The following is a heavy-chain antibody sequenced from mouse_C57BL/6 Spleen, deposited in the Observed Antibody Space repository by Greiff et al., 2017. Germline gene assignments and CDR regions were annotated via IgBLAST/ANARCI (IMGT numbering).Heavy chain of an antibody. CDR3: TRDLYDNDGGWFAY. J-gene: IGHJ3*01. D-gene: IGHD2-4*01. V-gene: IGHV5-9-1*02. Sequence: VQLVESGEGLVKPGGSLKLSCAASGFTFSSYAMSWVRQTPEKRLEWVAYISSGGDYIYYADTVKGRFTISRDNARNTLYLQMSSLKSEDTAMYYCTRDLYDNDGGWFAYWGQGTLVTVSA. CDR2: ISSGGDYI. CDR1: GFTFSSYA.